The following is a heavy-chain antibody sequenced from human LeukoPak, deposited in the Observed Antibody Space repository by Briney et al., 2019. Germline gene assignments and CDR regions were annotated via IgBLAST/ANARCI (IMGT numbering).Heavy chain of an antibody. D-gene: IGHD1-14*01. J-gene: IGHJ6*02. CDR1: GYTFTGYY. CDR2: INPNSGGT. CDR3: ARVDNPNGMDV. V-gene: IGHV1-2*04. Sequence: ASVKVSCTASGYTFTGYYMHWVRQAPGQELEWMGWINPNSGGTNYAQKFQGWVTMTRDTSISTAYMELSRLRSDDTAVYYCARVDNPNGMDVWGQGTTVTVSS.